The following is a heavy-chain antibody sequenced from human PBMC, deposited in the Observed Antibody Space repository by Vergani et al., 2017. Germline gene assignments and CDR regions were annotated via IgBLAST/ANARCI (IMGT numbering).Heavy chain of an antibody. Sequence: QVQLVQSGAEVKKPGASVKVSCKASGYTFTSYDINWVRQATGQGLEWMGWMNPNSGNTGYAQKFQGRVTMTRNTSISTAYMELSSLRAEDTAVYYCARARRYCSITSCTYNWFDPWGQGPRVTFSS. J-gene: IGHJ5*02. V-gene: IGHV1-8*01. CDR2: MNPNSGNT. D-gene: IGHD2-2*01. CDR1: GYTFTSYD. CDR3: ARARRYCSITSCTYNWFDP.